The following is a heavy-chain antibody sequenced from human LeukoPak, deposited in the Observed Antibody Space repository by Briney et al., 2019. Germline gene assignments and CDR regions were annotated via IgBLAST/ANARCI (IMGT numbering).Heavy chain of an antibody. V-gene: IGHV4-4*02. CDR1: GYSISSGYW. D-gene: IGHD4-17*01. Sequence: SETLSLTCAVSGYSISSGYWWSWVRQPPGKGLEWIGEIVHTGSAGYNPSLKSRVTISVDKSKNHLSLKMNSVTAADTAVYHCARDGDFALDYWGQGTLVTVSS. CDR3: ARDGDFALDY. J-gene: IGHJ4*02. CDR2: IVHTGSA.